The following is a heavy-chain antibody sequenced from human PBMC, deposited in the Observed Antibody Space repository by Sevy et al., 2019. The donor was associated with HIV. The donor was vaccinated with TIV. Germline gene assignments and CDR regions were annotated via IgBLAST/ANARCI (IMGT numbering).Heavy chain of an antibody. CDR2: ISAYNGNT. CDR3: AREGPRFLEWLSIPVDRYYGMDV. V-gene: IGHV1-18*01. D-gene: IGHD3-3*01. J-gene: IGHJ6*02. Sequence: ASVKVSCKASGYTFTSYGISWVRQAPGQGLEWMGWISAYNGNTNYAQKLQGRVTMTTDTSTSTAYMELRSLRSDDTAVYYCAREGPRFLEWLSIPVDRYYGMDVWGQGTTVTVSS. CDR1: GYTFTSYG.